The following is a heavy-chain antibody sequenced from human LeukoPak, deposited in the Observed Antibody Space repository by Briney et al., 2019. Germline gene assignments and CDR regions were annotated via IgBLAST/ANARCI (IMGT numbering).Heavy chain of an antibody. D-gene: IGHD3-16*01. CDR2: ISGTADSK. V-gene: IGHV3-23*01. J-gene: IGHJ3*02. CDR1: RFIFRSYA. CDR3: AKADATIGGAFDT. Sequence: GGSLRLSCAASRFIFRSYAMSWVRQAPGRGLEWLSIISGTADSKYYADSVKGRFTISRDNPRSTLYLEMNILRAEDTAVYYCAKADATIGGAFDTWGQGTMAIVSS.